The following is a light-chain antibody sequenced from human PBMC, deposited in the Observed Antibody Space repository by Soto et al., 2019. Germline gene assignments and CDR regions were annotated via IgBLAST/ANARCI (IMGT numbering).Light chain of an antibody. CDR2: DAS. CDR1: SSDVGAYNH. Sequence: QSVLTQPRSVSGSPGQSVTISCAGTSSDVGAYNHVSWYQQHPGKAPKLMIYDASKRPSGVPDRFSASKSGNTASLTISGRQAEDEADYSCCSYAGSYTWVFGGGTKLTVL. CDR3: CSYAGSYTWV. J-gene: IGLJ3*02. V-gene: IGLV2-11*01.